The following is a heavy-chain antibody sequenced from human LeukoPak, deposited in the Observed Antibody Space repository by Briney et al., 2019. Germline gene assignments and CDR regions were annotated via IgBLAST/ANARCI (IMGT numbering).Heavy chain of an antibody. CDR1: GFTFSSYS. CDR3: ARDQLERRRSFDY. D-gene: IGHD1-1*01. J-gene: IGHJ4*02. Sequence: GGSLRLSCAASGFTFSSYSMNWVRQAPGKGLEWVSYISSSSSTIYYADSVKGRFTISRDNAKNSLYLQMNSLRAEDTAVYYCARDQLERRRSFDYWGQGTLVTVSS. CDR2: ISSSSSTI. V-gene: IGHV3-48*04.